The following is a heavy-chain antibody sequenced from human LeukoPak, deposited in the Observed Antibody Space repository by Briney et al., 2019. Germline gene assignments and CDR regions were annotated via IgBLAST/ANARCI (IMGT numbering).Heavy chain of an antibody. Sequence: ASVKVSCKASGYTFTGYYMHRVRQAPGPGLEWMGWINPNSGGTNYAQKFQGRVTMTRDTSISTAYMELSRLRSDDTAVYYCARAAGAGDIVLMVYAFDHWGQGTLVTVSS. CDR3: ARAAGAGDIVLMVYAFDH. D-gene: IGHD2-8*01. V-gene: IGHV1-2*02. J-gene: IGHJ4*02. CDR2: INPNSGGT. CDR1: GYTFTGYY.